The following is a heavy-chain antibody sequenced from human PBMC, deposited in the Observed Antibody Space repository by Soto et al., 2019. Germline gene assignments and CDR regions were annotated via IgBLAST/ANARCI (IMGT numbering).Heavy chain of an antibody. Sequence: SETLSLTCTVSGGSISSGGYYWSWIRQHPGKGLEWIGYIYYSGSTYYNPSLKSRVTISVDTSKNQFSLKLSSVTAADTAVYYCARDSSLAAANWFDPWGQGTLVTVSS. V-gene: IGHV4-31*03. CDR1: GGSISSGGYY. D-gene: IGHD6-25*01. J-gene: IGHJ5*02. CDR3: ARDSSLAAANWFDP. CDR2: IYYSGST.